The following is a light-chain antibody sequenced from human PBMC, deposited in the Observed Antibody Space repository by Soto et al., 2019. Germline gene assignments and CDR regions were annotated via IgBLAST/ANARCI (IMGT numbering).Light chain of an antibody. Sequence: EIVLTQSPATLSLSPGERATLSCRASQSVSSYLAWYQQKPGQAPRLLIYDASNRATGIPARFSGSGSGTDFTLTIRRLEAEGFAVYYCQQRSNWPLTFGGGTKVEIK. CDR1: QSVSSY. CDR2: DAS. V-gene: IGKV3-11*01. J-gene: IGKJ4*01. CDR3: QQRSNWPLT.